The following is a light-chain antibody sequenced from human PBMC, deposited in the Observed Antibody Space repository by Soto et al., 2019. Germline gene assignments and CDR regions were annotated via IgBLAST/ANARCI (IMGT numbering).Light chain of an antibody. J-gene: IGKJ1*01. CDR3: QQHASYPRD. V-gene: IGKV1-39*01. CDR2: AAS. CDR1: QSISSY. Sequence: DIQMTQSPSSLSASVGDRVTITCRASQSISSYLNWYQQKPGKAPKLLIYAASSLQSGVPSRFSGSGSGTDFTLTISSLQPEDFATYYCQQHASYPRDFGQGTKVEIK.